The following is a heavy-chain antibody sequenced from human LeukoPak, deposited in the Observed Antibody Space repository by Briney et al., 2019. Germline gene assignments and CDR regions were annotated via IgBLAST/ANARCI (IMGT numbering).Heavy chain of an antibody. CDR2: MYVSGTT. J-gene: IGHJ6*02. V-gene: IGHV4-4*07. CDR3: ARENYYDSSGYSEGMDV. CDR1: SGSMSNSY. D-gene: IGHD3-22*01. Sequence: PSETLSLTCTVSSGSMSNSYLTWVRQPAGKGLEWIGRMYVSGTTNYNPSLRSRVTMSIDSSKNQFSLRLSSVTAADTAVYYCARENYYDSSGYSEGMDVWGQGTTVTVS.